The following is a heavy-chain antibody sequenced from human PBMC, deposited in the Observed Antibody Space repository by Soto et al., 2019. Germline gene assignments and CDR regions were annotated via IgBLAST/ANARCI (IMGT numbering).Heavy chain of an antibody. CDR2: IYYSGST. Sequence: SETLSLTCAVSGGSISSSSYYWGWIRQPPGKGLEWIGSIYYSGSTYYNPSLKSRVTISVDTSKNQLSLKLSSVTAADTAVYYCAREGNIAVAVGKLDYWGQGILVTVSS. J-gene: IGHJ4*02. CDR3: AREGNIAVAVGKLDY. D-gene: IGHD6-19*01. V-gene: IGHV4-39*02. CDR1: GGSISSSSYY.